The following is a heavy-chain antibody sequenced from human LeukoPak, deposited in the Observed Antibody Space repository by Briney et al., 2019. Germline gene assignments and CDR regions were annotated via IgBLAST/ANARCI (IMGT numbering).Heavy chain of an antibody. D-gene: IGHD5-12*01. CDR1: GFTFDDYA. CDR2: ISWNSGSI. V-gene: IGHV3-9*01. Sequence: GGSLRLSCAASGFTFDDYAILWVRQAPGQGLEWVSHISWNSGSIGYADSVKGRFTISRDNAKNSLYLQMNSLRAEDTALYYCAKDRGANGYDAFDSWGQGTLVTVSS. J-gene: IGHJ4*02. CDR3: AKDRGANGYDAFDS.